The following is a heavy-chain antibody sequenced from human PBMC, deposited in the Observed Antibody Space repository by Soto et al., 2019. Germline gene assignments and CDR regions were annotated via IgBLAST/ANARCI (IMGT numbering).Heavy chain of an antibody. CDR2: IDPSDSYI. J-gene: IGHJ6*02. D-gene: IGHD6-6*01. Sequence: GESLKISCKGSGYTSTAYWITWVRQMPGKGLEWMGRIDPSDSYINYSPSFQGHVTISADKSVSAAYLQWSSLEASDTAIYYCARHGGYYSSSSEVSGYYGMDVWGQGTTVTVSS. CDR1: GYTSTAYW. CDR3: ARHGGYYSSSSEVSGYYGMDV. V-gene: IGHV5-10-1*01.